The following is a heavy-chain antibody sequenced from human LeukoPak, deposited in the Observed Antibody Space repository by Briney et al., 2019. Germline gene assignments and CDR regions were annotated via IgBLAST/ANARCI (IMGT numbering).Heavy chain of an antibody. J-gene: IGHJ4*02. CDR2: ISSSSSYI. D-gene: IGHD2-21*01. Sequence: PGGSLRLSCAASGFTFSSYSMNWVRQAPGKGLEWVSSISSSSSYIYFADSVKGRFTISRDNAKNSLYLQMNSLRAEDTALYYCAREQSYSEEIVVVNPPFDYWGQGTLVTVSS. CDR1: GFTFSSYS. CDR3: AREQSYSEEIVVVNPPFDY. V-gene: IGHV3-21*01.